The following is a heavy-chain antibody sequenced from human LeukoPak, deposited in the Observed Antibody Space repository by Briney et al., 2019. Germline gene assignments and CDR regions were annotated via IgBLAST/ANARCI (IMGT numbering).Heavy chain of an antibody. CDR1: GDSTVGYY. CDR3: ASGKYYYDDSASVNRASRTAFHI. Sequence: TSETLSLTCSVSGDSTVGYYWGWIRQSPGRAPEWLAYVYRSGQSDYNSSLRGRVTVSLDRSKTQVSLRLRSLTAADTAIYYCASGKYYYDDSASVNRASRTAFHIWAQGTMVLVSS. CDR2: VYRSGQS. D-gene: IGHD3-22*01. J-gene: IGHJ3*02. V-gene: IGHV4-59*12.